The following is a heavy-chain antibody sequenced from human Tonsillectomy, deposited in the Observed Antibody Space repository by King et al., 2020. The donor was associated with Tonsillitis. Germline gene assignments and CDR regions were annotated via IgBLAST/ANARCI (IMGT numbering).Heavy chain of an antibody. V-gene: IGHV3-21*01. D-gene: IGHD4-17*01. CDR2: ISSGNKYI. CDR3: ARGVDDYGDYYSYYYYGMDV. Sequence: VQLVESGGGLVKPGGSLRLSCAASGFTFSSYSMNWVRQAPGKGLEWVSSISSGNKYIYYADSVKGRLTISRDNAKNSLYLQMNGLRAEDTAVYYCARGVDDYGDYYSYYYYGMDVWGQGTTVTVSS. J-gene: IGHJ6*02. CDR1: GFTFSSYS.